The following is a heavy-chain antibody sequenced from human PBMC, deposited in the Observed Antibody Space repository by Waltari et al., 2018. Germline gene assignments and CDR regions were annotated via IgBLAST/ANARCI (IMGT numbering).Heavy chain of an antibody. CDR1: GFKFSDAW. J-gene: IGHJ4*02. CDR2: IKSKTDGGTT. Sequence: EVQLVESGGGLVKPGGSLRLSCAASGFKFSDAWMSWVRQAPGKGLEWAGRIKSKTDGGTTDYAAPVKGRFIISRDDSKNTLYLQMNSLKTEDTAVYYCATLYYYDNRGFDYWSQGTLVTVSS. D-gene: IGHD3-22*01. CDR3: ATLYYYDNRGFDY. V-gene: IGHV3-15*01.